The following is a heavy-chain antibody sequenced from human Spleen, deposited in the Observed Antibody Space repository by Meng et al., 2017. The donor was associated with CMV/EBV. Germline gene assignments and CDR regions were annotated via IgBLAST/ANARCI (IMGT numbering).Heavy chain of an antibody. CDR3: ARDFDILTDNWFDP. D-gene: IGHD3-9*01. J-gene: IGHJ5*02. Sequence: ASVKVSCKASGYTFTSSDINWVRQATGQGLEWMGWMNPNSGNTGYAQKFQGRVTMTRNTSISTAYMELSSLRSEDTAVYYCARDFDILTDNWFDPWGQGTLVTVSS. CDR1: GYTFTSSD. CDR2: MNPNSGNT. V-gene: IGHV1-8*01.